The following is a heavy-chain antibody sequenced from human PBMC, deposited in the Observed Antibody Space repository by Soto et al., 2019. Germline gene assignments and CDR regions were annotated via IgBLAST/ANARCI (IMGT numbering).Heavy chain of an antibody. D-gene: IGHD3-3*01. CDR3: ARDMAGGRDFWSGYFGYYGMDV. V-gene: IGHV4-31*03. Sequence: SETLSLTCTVSGGSISSGGYYWSWLRQHPGKGLEWIGYIYYSGSTYYNPSLKSRVTISVDTSKNQFSLKLSSVTAADTAVYYCARDMAGGRDFWSGYFGYYGMDVWDQGTTVTVSS. CDR2: IYYSGST. CDR1: GGSISSGGYY. J-gene: IGHJ6*02.